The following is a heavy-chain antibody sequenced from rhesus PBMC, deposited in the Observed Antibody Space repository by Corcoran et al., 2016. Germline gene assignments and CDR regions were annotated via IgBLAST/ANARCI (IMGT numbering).Heavy chain of an antibody. D-gene: IGHD3-9*01. J-gene: IGHJ4*01. V-gene: IGHV4S7*01. CDR3: ASLYGYYFDY. Sequence: QVQLQESGPGLVKPSETLSLTCAVSGGSISSGYCWSWIRQPPGKGLEWIGYIYGSSGNTHYNPSLKGRVTISKDTSKNQFSRKLSSVTAADAAVYYCASLYGYYFDYWGQGVLVTVSS. CDR1: GGSISSGYC. CDR2: IYGSSGNT.